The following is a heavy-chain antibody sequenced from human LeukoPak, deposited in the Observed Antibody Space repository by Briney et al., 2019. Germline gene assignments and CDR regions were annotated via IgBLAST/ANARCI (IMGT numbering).Heavy chain of an antibody. CDR1: GYTFISFD. J-gene: IGHJ6*02. CDR2: MNPNSGNT. V-gene: IGHV1-8*01. Sequence: ASVKVSCKTSGYTFISFDINWVRQATGQGLEWMGWMNPNSGNTGYVQKFQGRVTMTRNTSISTAYMELSSLRSEDTAVYYCASLVTGTTFGYYYYGMDVWGQGTTVTVSS. CDR3: ASLVTGTTFGYYYYGMDV. D-gene: IGHD1-7*01.